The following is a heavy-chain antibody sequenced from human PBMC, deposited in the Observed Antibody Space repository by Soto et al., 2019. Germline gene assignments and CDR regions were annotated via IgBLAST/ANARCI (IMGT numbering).Heavy chain of an antibody. Sequence: GGSLRLSCEVSGLCFSSSWMSWVRQAPGKGLEWVAVISYDGSNKYYADSVKGRFTISRDNSKNTLYLQMNSLRAEDTAVYYSARDRTPYSGSYYPPTYFDYWGQGTLVTVSS. CDR2: ISYDGSNK. CDR1: GLCFSSSW. J-gene: IGHJ4*02. CDR3: ARDRTPYSGSYYPPTYFDY. D-gene: IGHD1-26*01. V-gene: IGHV3-30-3*01.